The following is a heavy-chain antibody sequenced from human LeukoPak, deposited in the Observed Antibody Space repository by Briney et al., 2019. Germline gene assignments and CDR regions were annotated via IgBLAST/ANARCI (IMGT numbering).Heavy chain of an antibody. Sequence: GGSLRLSCAASGFTFSSNWMHWVRQAPGKGLVWVSRISPTGSTTSYADSVKGRFTVSRDNAKNTLYLQVNNLRAEDTAVYYCARGPNSNWSGPDFWGQGTLLTVSS. J-gene: IGHJ4*02. V-gene: IGHV3-74*01. CDR2: ISPTGSTT. CDR3: ARGPNSNWSGPDF. D-gene: IGHD6-6*01. CDR1: GFTFSSNW.